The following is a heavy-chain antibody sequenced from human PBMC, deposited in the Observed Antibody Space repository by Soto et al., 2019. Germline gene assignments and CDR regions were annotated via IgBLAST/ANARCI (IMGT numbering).Heavy chain of an antibody. Sequence: SVKVSCKASGGTFSSYDISWVRQAPGQGLEWMGGIIPIFGTANYAQKFQGRVTITADKSTSTAYMELSSLRSEDTAVYYCAASQDHYDILTGYRDPDYYYYGMDVWGQGTTVTVSS. CDR2: IIPIFGTA. J-gene: IGHJ6*02. CDR1: GGTFSSYD. V-gene: IGHV1-69*06. D-gene: IGHD3-9*01. CDR3: AASQDHYDILTGYRDPDYYYYGMDV.